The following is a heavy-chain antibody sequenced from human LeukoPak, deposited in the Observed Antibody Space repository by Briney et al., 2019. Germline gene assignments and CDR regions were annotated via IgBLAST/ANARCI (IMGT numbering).Heavy chain of an antibody. CDR3: ATARGNILDAFDI. Sequence: GASVKVSCKASGGTFSSYAIIWVRQAPGQGLEWMGGIIPISGTANYAQKFQGRVTMTEDTSTDTAYMELSSLRSEDTAVYYCATARGNILDAFDIWGQGTMVTVSS. D-gene: IGHD2/OR15-2a*01. CDR2: IIPISGTA. CDR1: GGTFSSYA. J-gene: IGHJ3*02. V-gene: IGHV1-69*06.